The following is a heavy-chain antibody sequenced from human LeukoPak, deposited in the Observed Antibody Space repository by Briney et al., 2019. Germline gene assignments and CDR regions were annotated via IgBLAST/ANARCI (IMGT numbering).Heavy chain of an antibody. J-gene: IGHJ3*02. Sequence: SETLSLTCTVSGGSISSGSYHWSWIRQPAGKGLEWIGRIYTSGSTNYNPSLKSRVTISVNTSKNQFSLKLSSVTAADTAVYYCAWQGTYDSSGDDAFDIGGQGTMVTVSS. CDR3: AWQGTYDSSGDDAFDI. CDR1: GGSISSGSYH. V-gene: IGHV4-61*02. CDR2: IYTSGST. D-gene: IGHD3-22*01.